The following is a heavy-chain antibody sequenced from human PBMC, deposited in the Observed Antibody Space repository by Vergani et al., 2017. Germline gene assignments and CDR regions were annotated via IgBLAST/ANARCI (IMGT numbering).Heavy chain of an antibody. J-gene: IGHJ5*02. CDR3: AKDLGTSSGGGWFDP. D-gene: IGHD6-6*01. CDR2: ISWNSNSI. CDR1: GFTSAGYA. V-gene: IGHV3-9*02. Sequence: EVQLEESGGGLVLPGRSLRLSCVASGFTSAGYAMHWFRQAPGKGLEWVSGISWNSNSIGYAYSVKGRFTISRDNAKNSLYLQMNSLRAEDTALYYCAKDLGTSSGGGWFDPWGKGTLVTVSS.